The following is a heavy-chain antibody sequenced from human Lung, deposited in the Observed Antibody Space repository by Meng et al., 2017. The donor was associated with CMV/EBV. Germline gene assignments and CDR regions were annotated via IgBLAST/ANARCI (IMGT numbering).Heavy chain of an antibody. Sequence: KVSCKTSGYAFTTYWVGWVRQKPGKGLEWMGIINPADSNTRYSPSFQGQVTISADKSTSTAYLQWSSLRASDTAMYYCVRGTLRFLEWFEGGWFDPWGQGXPVTVSS. CDR2: INPADSNT. CDR1: GYAFTTYW. CDR3: VRGTLRFLEWFEGGWFDP. V-gene: IGHV5-51*01. J-gene: IGHJ5*02. D-gene: IGHD3-3*01.